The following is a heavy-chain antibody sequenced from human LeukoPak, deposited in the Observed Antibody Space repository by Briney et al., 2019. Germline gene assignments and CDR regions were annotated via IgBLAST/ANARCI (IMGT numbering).Heavy chain of an antibody. Sequence: SETLSLTCTVSGGSITTRSYYWGWIRQPPGKGLEWIGSMHHSGSTYYNPSLKSRVTTTVDTSKNQFSLKLSSVTAADTAVYYCARDPGAYYDSSGYLNWFDPWGQGTLVTVSS. V-gene: IGHV4-39*07. CDR1: GGSITTRSYY. CDR2: MHHSGST. J-gene: IGHJ5*02. CDR3: ARDPGAYYDSSGYLNWFDP. D-gene: IGHD3-22*01.